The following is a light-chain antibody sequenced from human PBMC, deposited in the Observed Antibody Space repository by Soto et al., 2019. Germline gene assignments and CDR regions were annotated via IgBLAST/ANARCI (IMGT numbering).Light chain of an antibody. CDR3: QQYNSYPLT. CDR2: DAS. V-gene: IGKV1-5*01. CDR1: QRISGW. Sequence: DIQMTQSPSTLSASVGDRVTITCRASQRISGWLAWYQQKPGQAPKFLIYDASSLESGVPSRFSGSGSGTEFTLTISSLQPDDFATYYCQQYNSYPLTFGGGTKVEIK. J-gene: IGKJ4*01.